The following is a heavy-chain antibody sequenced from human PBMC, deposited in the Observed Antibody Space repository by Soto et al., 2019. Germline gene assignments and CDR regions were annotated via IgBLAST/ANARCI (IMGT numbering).Heavy chain of an antibody. Sequence: QVQLVQSGAEVKKPGSSVKVSCKASGGTFSSYTISWVRQAPGQGLEWMGRIIPIPGIANYAQKFQGRVTITADKSTSTAYMELSSLRSEDTAVYYCARDSPDGMDVWGQGTTVTVSS. V-gene: IGHV1-69*08. CDR2: IIPIPGIA. CDR1: GGTFSSYT. CDR3: ARDSPDGMDV. J-gene: IGHJ6*02.